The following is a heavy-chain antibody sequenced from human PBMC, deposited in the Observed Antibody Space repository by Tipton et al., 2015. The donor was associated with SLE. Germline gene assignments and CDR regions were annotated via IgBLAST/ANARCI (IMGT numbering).Heavy chain of an antibody. V-gene: IGHV3-30*02. CDR2: IQYEGDSK. CDR3: AKDSGWYYFDY. Sequence: SLRLSCAASGFTFSSYGMHWVRQAPGKGLEWVAFIQYEGDSKNYADSVRGRFTISRDNSKNTLYLQMLSLRVEDTAIYYCAKDSGWYYFDYWGLGTLVTVSS. D-gene: IGHD6-19*01. J-gene: IGHJ4*02. CDR1: GFTFSSYG.